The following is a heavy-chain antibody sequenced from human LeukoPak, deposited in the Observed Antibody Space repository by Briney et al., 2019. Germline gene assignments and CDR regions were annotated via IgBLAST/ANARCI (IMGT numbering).Heavy chain of an antibody. CDR1: GFTISSHW. CDR2: IKQDGSEK. CDR3: ARWLQYRPYSLDV. V-gene: IGHV3-7*05. Sequence: GGSLRLSSAASGFTISSHWMSWVRQAPGKGLEWVANIKQDGSEKYYVEFVKGRFTISRDNAKNSVYLQMNSLTAEDTAMYYCARWLQYRPYSLDVWGQGTTVTVSS. J-gene: IGHJ6*02. D-gene: IGHD4-11*01.